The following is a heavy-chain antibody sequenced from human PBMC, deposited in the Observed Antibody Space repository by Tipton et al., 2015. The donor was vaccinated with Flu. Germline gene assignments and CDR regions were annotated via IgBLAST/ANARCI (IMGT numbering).Heavy chain of an antibody. Sequence: GLVKPSETLSLTCTVSGGSISNTIYFWGWIRQPPGEGLEWIGSSHDSGRSYYNPSLKSRVTISVDTSKDQFSLKLRSITAADTAVYYCARHAGYCTSTTCYISWFDPWGQGTLVTVSS. J-gene: IGHJ5*02. CDR2: SHDSGRS. CDR3: ARHAGYCTSTTCYISWFDP. D-gene: IGHD2-2*02. CDR1: GGSISNTIYF. V-gene: IGHV4-39*01.